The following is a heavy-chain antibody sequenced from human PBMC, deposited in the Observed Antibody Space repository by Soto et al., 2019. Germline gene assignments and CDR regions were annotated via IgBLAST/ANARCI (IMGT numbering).Heavy chain of an antibody. CDR2: INAGNGNT. V-gene: IGHV1-3*01. D-gene: IGHD3-22*01. J-gene: IGHJ4*02. CDR1: GYTFTNYA. Sequence: GASVKVSCKASGYTFTNYAMHWVRQAPGQRLEWMGWINAGNGNTKYSQKFQGRVTITRDTSASTAYMELSSLRSEDTAVYYCARDDERWSDCDLGYWGQGVLVTVSS. CDR3: ARDDERWSDCDLGY.